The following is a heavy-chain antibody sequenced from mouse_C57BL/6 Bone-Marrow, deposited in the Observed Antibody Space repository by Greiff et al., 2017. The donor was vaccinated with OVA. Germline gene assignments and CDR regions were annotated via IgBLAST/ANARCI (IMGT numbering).Heavy chain of an antibody. J-gene: IGHJ1*03. D-gene: IGHD1-1*01. CDR3: ARHFPLDYYGSSYGYFDV. CDR1: GFTFSSYG. Sequence: EVQLVESGGDLVKPGGSLKLSCAASGFTFSSYGMSWVRQTPDKRLEWVATISSGGSYTYYPDSVKGRFTISRDNAKNTLYLQMSSLKSEDTAMDYCARHFPLDYYGSSYGYFDVWGTGTTVTVSS. V-gene: IGHV5-6*01. CDR2: ISSGGSYT.